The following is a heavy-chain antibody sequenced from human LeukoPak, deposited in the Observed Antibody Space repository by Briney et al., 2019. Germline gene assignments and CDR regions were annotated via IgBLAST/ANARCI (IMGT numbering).Heavy chain of an antibody. D-gene: IGHD3-10*01. CDR2: IYYSGST. CDR3: ARQVSGGSGSDWFDP. J-gene: IGHJ5*02. Sequence: SETRSLTCTVSGGSISSYYWSWIRQPPGKGLEWIGYIYYSGSTNYNPSLKSRVTISVDTSKNQFSLKLSSVTAADTAVYYCARQVSGGSGSDWFDPWGQGTLVTVSS. CDR1: GGSISSYY. V-gene: IGHV4-59*01.